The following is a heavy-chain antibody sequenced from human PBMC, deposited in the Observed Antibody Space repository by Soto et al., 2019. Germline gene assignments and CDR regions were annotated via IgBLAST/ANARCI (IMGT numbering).Heavy chain of an antibody. V-gene: IGHV1-18*01. CDR1: GYTFTSYG. CDR3: ARDRSGRSGSYQPPDY. Sequence: QAQLVQSGAEVKKPGASVKVSHKASGYTFTSYGLSWVRQAPGQGLEWMGWISAYNGNTNYAQKLQGRVTMTADTSTSTAYMELRGLRSDDTAVYYCARDRSGRSGSYQPPDYWGRGTLVTVSS. D-gene: IGHD1-26*01. CDR2: ISAYNGNT. J-gene: IGHJ4*02.